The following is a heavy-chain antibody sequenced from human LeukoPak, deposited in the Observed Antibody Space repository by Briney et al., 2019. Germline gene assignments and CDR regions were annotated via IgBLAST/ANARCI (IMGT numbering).Heavy chain of an antibody. Sequence: GASVKVSCKASGYTFTSYDINWVRQATGQGLEWMGWMNPNRGNTGYAQQFQGRVTMTRNTYISTAYLELSSLRSEDTPVHYCAKGVGSGASNWFDPWGQGTLVTVSS. D-gene: IGHD2-15*01. CDR2: MNPNRGNT. V-gene: IGHV1-8*01. CDR3: AKGVGSGASNWFDP. CDR1: GYTFTSYD. J-gene: IGHJ5*02.